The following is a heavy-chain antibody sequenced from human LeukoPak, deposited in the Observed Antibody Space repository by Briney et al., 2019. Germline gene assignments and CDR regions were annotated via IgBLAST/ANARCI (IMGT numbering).Heavy chain of an antibody. D-gene: IGHD1-20*01. CDR1: GFTFSDYY. V-gene: IGHV3-11*04. J-gene: IGHJ6*03. CDR3: ARDGYNWNYYYYYYMDV. CDR2: FSSSGSTI. Sequence: GGSLRLSCAASGFTFSDYYMSWIRQAPGKGLEWVSYFSSSGSTIYYADSVKGRFTISRDNAKNSLYLQMNSLRAEDTAVYYCARDGYNWNYYYYYYMDVWGKGTTVTVSS.